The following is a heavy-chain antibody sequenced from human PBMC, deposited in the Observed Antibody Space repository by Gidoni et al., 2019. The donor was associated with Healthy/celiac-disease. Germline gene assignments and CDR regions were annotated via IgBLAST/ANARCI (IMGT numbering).Heavy chain of an antibody. V-gene: IGHV3-21*01. CDR1: GFTFSSYS. CDR3: ARDGGQPLPLFDY. D-gene: IGHD3-16*01. J-gene: IGHJ4*02. Sequence: EVQLVESGGGLVKPGGSLRLSCAASGFTFSSYSMNWVRQAPGKGLEWVSSISSSSSYIYYADSVKGRFTISRDNAKNSLYLQMNSLRAEDTAVYYCARDGGQPLPLFDYWGQGTLVTVSS. CDR2: ISSSSSYI.